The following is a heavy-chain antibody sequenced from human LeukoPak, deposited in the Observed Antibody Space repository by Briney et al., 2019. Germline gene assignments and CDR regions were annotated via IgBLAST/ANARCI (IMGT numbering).Heavy chain of an antibody. CDR3: ARGQILQWYQLLDVTDY. CDR1: GYTFTSYG. D-gene: IGHD2-2*01. V-gene: IGHV1-18*01. Sequence: ASVKVSCKASGYTFTSYGISWVRQAPGQGLEWMGWISAYNGNTNYAQKLQGRVTMTTDTSTSTAYMELRSLRSDDTAVYYCARGQILQWYQLLDVTDYWGQGTLVTVSS. J-gene: IGHJ4*02. CDR2: ISAYNGNT.